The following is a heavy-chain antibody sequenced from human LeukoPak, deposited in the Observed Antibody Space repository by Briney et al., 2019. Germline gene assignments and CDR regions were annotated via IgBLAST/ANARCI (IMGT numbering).Heavy chain of an antibody. Sequence: GGSVRVSCKASGYTFTSYGISWVRQAPGQGLEWMGWISAYNGNTNYAQKLKGRVTMTTDTSTTTASMELRSLRSDDTAVYYCARDRFLDFLFYVDKFDYWGQGTLVTVSS. CDR3: ARDRFLDFLFYVDKFDY. CDR1: GYTFTSYG. D-gene: IGHD3-3*01. CDR2: ISAYNGNT. J-gene: IGHJ4*02. V-gene: IGHV1-18*01.